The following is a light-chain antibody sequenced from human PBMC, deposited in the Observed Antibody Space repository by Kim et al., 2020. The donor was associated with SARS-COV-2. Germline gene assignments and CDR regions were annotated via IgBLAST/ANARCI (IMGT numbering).Light chain of an antibody. V-gene: IGLV3-19*01. J-gene: IGLJ3*02. CDR1: SLRSYY. CDR2: GKN. CDR3: NAGERSGNHRV. Sequence: SSELTQDPAVSVALGQTVRITCQGDSLRSYYASWYKKKKGKDPALAIYGKNNGPSGIPDRFSGSSSGKTASLTTTGAQAAAEADYDWNAGERSGNHRVFG.